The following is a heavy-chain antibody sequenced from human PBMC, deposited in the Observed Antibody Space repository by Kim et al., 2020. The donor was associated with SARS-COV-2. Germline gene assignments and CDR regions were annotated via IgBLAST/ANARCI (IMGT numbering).Heavy chain of an antibody. CDR2: SKSKIDGGTT. V-gene: IGHV3-15*01. CDR1: GFTFSDAW. J-gene: IGHJ4*02. D-gene: IGHD4-17*01. CDR3: ATAYYGDYGLDS. Sequence: GGSLRLSCAASGFTFSDAWMSWVRQAPGKGLEWVGRSKSKIDGGTTDYAAPVKGRFTISRDDSKNTLYLQMNSLKTEDTAVYYCATAYYGDYGLDSWGQGTLVTVSS.